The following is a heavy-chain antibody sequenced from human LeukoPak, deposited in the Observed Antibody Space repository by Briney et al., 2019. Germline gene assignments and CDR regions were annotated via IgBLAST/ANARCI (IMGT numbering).Heavy chain of an antibody. CDR1: GFTISTYW. V-gene: IGHV3-7*01. Sequence: PGGSLRLSCAASGFTISTYWMSWVRRAPGKGLEWLANIKQDGSEQYYVDSVKGRFAISRDNAKNSVYLQMNGLRAEDTAVYYCARENTAVPGGDCWGQGTLVTVSS. J-gene: IGHJ4*02. CDR2: IKQDGSEQ. D-gene: IGHD5-18*01. CDR3: ARENTAVPGGDC.